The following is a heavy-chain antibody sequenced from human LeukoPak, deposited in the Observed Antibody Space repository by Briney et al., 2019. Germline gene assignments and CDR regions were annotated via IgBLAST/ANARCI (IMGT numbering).Heavy chain of an antibody. CDR1: GFTPSKAW. D-gene: IGHD4-17*01. V-gene: IGHV3-15*01. CDR3: TTRFIDDYGDYLLDY. CDR2: IKSKTDGGTT. Sequence: VGSLRLSPADSGFTPSKAWICSVREALRKGLERVCRIKSKTDGGTTDYAAPVKGRFTISRDDSKNTLYLQMNSLKTEDTAVYYCTTRFIDDYGDYLLDYWGQGTLVTVSS. J-gene: IGHJ4*02.